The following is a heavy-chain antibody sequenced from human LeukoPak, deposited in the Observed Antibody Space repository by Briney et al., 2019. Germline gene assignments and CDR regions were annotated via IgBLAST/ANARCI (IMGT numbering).Heavy chain of an antibody. D-gene: IGHD1-26*01. CDR3: ARVEWELGNYYFDY. CDR1: GGSISSYY. V-gene: IGHV4-59*01. J-gene: IGHJ4*02. CDR2: IYYSGST. Sequence: SETLSLTCTVSGGSISSYYWSWIRQPPGKGLEWIGYIYYSGSTNYNPSLKSRVTISVDTSKNQFSLKLSSVTAADTAVYYCARVEWELGNYYFDYWGQGTLVTVSS.